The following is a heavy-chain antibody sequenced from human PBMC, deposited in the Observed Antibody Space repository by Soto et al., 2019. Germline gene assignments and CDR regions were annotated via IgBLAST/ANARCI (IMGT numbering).Heavy chain of an antibody. Sequence: GESLKISCQGSGYSFTSYYIGWVRQMPGKGLEWMGIISPGDSDTRYSPSFQGQVTISADKSISTAYLQWSSRKASDTAMYYCARQARVVVFGIGESNWFDPWGQGTLVTVSS. D-gene: IGHD2-2*01. V-gene: IGHV5-51*01. CDR2: ISPGDSDT. CDR3: ARQARVVVFGIGESNWFDP. CDR1: GYSFTSYY. J-gene: IGHJ5*02.